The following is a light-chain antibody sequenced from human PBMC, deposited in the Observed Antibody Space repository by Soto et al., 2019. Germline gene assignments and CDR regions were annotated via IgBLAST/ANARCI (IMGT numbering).Light chain of an antibody. CDR1: QSISSY. V-gene: IGKV1-39*01. CDR3: QQSYSTLT. CDR2: AAS. J-gene: IGKJ3*01. Sequence: DLQMTQSPSYLSASVGDRVTITCRASQSISSYLNWYQQKPGKAPKLLIYAASSLQSGVPSRFSGSGSGTDFTLTFSSLQPEDFATYYCQQSYSTLTFGPGTKVDIK.